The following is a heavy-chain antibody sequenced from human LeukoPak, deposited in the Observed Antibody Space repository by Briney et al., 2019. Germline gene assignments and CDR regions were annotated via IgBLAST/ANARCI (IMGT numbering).Heavy chain of an antibody. J-gene: IGHJ4*02. D-gene: IGHD5-18*01. CDR3: TTDPDSYGSDGDLYDY. V-gene: IGHV3-15*01. CDR1: GFTFSNAW. Sequence: GGSLRLSCAASGFTFSNAWMSWVRQAPGKGLEWVGRIKSKTDGGTTDYAAPVKGRFTISRDDSKNTLYLQMNSLKTEDTAVYYGTTDPDSYGSDGDLYDYGGQETLVTVSS. CDR2: IKSKTDGGTT.